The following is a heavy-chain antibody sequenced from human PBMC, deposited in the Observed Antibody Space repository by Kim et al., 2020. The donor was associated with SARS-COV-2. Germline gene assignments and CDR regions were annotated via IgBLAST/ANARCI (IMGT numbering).Heavy chain of an antibody. Sequence: YAESVKDRFTISRDNAKHSLFLLMNSLRVDDTALYYCLKDRRGYGALLDYWGQGTLVTVSS. D-gene: IGHD4-17*01. V-gene: IGHV3-9*01. CDR3: LKDRRGYGALLDY. J-gene: IGHJ4*02.